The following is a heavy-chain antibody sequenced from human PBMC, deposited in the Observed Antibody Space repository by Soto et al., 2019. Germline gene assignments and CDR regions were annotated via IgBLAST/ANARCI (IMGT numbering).Heavy chain of an antibody. J-gene: IGHJ5*02. D-gene: IGHD6-13*01. CDR1: GFTFSSYA. V-gene: IGHV3-23*01. CDR2: ISGSGGST. CDR3: AKPLSYSSSWINWFDP. Sequence: GGSLRLSCAASGFTFSSYAMSWVRQAPGKGLEWVSAISGSGGSTYYADSVKGRFTISRDNSKNTLYLQMNSLRAEDTAVYYCAKPLSYSSSWINWFDPWGQGTLVTVSS.